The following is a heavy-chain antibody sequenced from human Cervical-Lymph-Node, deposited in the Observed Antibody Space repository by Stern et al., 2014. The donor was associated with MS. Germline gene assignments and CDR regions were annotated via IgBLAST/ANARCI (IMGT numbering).Heavy chain of an antibody. Sequence: EDQLVESGGGLVQPGGSLRLSCSASGFTFSSYAMHWVRQAPGKGLEYVSDISSNGGSTYYADSVKGRFTISRDNSKNTLYLQMSSLRAEDTAVYYCATHYYDSSGFDDYWGQGTLVTVSS. CDR3: ATHYYDSSGFDDY. V-gene: IGHV3-64D*06. CDR2: ISSNGGST. D-gene: IGHD3-22*01. CDR1: GFTFSSYA. J-gene: IGHJ4*02.